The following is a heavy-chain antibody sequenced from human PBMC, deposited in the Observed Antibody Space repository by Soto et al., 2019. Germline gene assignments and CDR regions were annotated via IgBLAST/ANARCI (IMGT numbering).Heavy chain of an antibody. CDR1: GGSISSYY. CDR2: VESSGST. V-gene: IGHV4-59*01. Sequence: LSLTCTVSGGSISSYYWTWVRQPPGKGLEWIGYVESSGSTSYNPSLMSRVTISVDTSKNQFSLKPTSVTAADTAVYYCARGGVTTVVIPKYYYFGLDVWGQGTTVTVSS. CDR3: ARGGVTTVVIPKYYYFGLDV. D-gene: IGHD4-17*01. J-gene: IGHJ6*02.